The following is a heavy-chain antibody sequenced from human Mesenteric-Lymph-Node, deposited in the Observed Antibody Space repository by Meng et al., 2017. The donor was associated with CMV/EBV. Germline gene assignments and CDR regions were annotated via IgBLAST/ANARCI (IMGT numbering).Heavy chain of an antibody. CDR2: IDPNSGGT. V-gene: IGHV1-2*02. CDR3: ARGYYDSSGYYTFDY. CDR1: GDTFIDYY. Sequence: ASVKVSCKASGDTFIDYYMHWVRQAPGQGLEWMGWIDPNSGGTDYAQKFQGRVTMTRDTSISTAFMEMSSVRSDDTAVFYCARGYYDSSGYYTFDYWGQGTLVTVSS. J-gene: IGHJ4*02. D-gene: IGHD3-22*01.